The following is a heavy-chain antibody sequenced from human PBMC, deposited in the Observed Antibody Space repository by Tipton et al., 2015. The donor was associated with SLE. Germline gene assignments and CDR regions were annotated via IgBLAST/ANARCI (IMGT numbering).Heavy chain of an antibody. CDR2: ISWDGGST. D-gene: IGHD6-13*01. J-gene: IGHJ6*03. CDR1: GFTFDDYA. CDR3: AKVVRAAAGTPVYYYYYMDV. V-gene: IGHV3-43D*04. Sequence: SLRLSCAASGFTFDDYAMHWVRQAPGKGLEWVSLISWDGGSTYYADSVKGRFTISRDNSKNTLYLQMNSLRAEDTAVYYCAKVVRAAAGTPVYYYYYMDVWGKGTTVTVSS.